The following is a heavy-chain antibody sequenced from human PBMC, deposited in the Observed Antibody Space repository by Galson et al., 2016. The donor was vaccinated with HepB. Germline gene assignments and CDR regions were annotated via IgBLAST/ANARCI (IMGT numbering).Heavy chain of an antibody. CDR2: IRGNGGST. CDR1: RFTLSTYA. J-gene: IGHJ4*02. D-gene: IGHD3-16*01. CDR3: AKGGMLIPRFDY. Sequence: SLRLSCAASRFTLSTYAMSWVRQAPGKGLEWVSTIRGNGGSTSYADSVKGRFTISRDSSKNTVYLQMNSLRAGDTAVYYCAKGGMLIPRFDYWGQGTLDTVSS. V-gene: IGHV3-23*01.